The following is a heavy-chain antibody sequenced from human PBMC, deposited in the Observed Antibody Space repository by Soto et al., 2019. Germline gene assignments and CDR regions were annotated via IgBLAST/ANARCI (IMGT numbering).Heavy chain of an antibody. D-gene: IGHD6-13*01. CDR1: GYTFTSYG. CDR2: ISAYNGNT. CDR3: ARAWSSIAAAGTEGDY. V-gene: IGHV1-18*01. J-gene: IGHJ4*02. Sequence: QVQLVQSGAEVKKPGASVKVSCKASGYTFTSYGISWVRQAPGQGPEWMGWISAYNGNTNYSQKLQGRFTMTTDTTTSTAYMELRSLRSDVTAVYYCARAWSSIAAAGTEGDYGSQVTLVTVSS.